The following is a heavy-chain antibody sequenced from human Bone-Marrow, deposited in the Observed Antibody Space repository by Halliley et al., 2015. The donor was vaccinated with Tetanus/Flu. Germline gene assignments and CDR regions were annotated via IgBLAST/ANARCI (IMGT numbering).Heavy chain of an antibody. J-gene: IGHJ4*02. CDR2: ISNDGNLI. Sequence: SLRLSCTASGFTFSYYEMNWIRQAPGKGLEFVSHISNDGNLIYYVDSVKGRFTISRDNAKKSLFLQMDSLRPEDTGIYYCAKSSQWNDRPDYRGQGTQVTVPS. D-gene: IGHD1-1*01. V-gene: IGHV3-11*01. CDR3: AKSSQWNDRPDY. CDR1: GFTFSYYE.